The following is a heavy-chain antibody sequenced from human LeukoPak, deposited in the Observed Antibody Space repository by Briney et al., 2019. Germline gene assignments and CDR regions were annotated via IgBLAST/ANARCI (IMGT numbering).Heavy chain of an antibody. Sequence: SETLSLTCAVYGGSFSGYFWSWIRKPPGKGLEWFGEINHSGSTNYNPSLKSRVTISVDTSKNQFSLKLSSVTAADTAVYYCARRGYYSFRGFDPWGQGTLVTVSS. CDR1: GGSFSGYF. V-gene: IGHV4-34*01. J-gene: IGHJ5*02. CDR3: ARRGYYSFRGFDP. D-gene: IGHD2-15*01. CDR2: INHSGST.